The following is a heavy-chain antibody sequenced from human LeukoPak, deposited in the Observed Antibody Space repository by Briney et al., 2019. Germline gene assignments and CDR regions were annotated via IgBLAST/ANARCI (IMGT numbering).Heavy chain of an antibody. CDR1: GGSISSGDYY. V-gene: IGHV4-30-4*08. J-gene: IGHJ5*02. Sequence: SGTLSLTCTVSGGSISSGDYYWSWIRQPPGKGLEWIGYIYYSGSTYYNPSLKSRVTISVDTSKNQFSLKLSSVTAADTAVYYCARDQLPYNWFDPWGQGTLVTVSS. CDR3: ARDQLPYNWFDP. D-gene: IGHD2-2*01. CDR2: IYYSGST.